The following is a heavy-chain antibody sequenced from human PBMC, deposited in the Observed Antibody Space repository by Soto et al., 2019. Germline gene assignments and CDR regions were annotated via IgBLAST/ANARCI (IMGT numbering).Heavy chain of an antibody. J-gene: IGHJ3*02. Sequence: QLQLQESGPGLVKPSETLSLTCTVSGGSISSSSYYWGWIRQPPGKGLEWIGSIYYSGSTYYNPSLKSRVTISVDTSKNQFSLKLSSVTAADTAVYYCVRQGGYDYDAFDIWGQGTMVTVSS. V-gene: IGHV4-39*01. CDR2: IYYSGST. CDR3: VRQGGYDYDAFDI. CDR1: GGSISSSSYY. D-gene: IGHD5-12*01.